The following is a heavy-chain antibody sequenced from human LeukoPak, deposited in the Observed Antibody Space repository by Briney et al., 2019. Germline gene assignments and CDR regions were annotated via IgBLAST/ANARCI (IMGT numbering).Heavy chain of an antibody. CDR3: ARDRGHCDTARCYINWFDP. Sequence: SVKVSCKTSGGALGSYSISWVRQAPGQGLEWMGGIVPTFETANYAQKFQDRLTITADESTDTVYMELSSLTSEDTAVYYCARDRGHCDTARCYINWFDPWGQGTLVTVSP. CDR1: GGALGSYS. J-gene: IGHJ5*02. V-gene: IGHV1-69*13. CDR2: IVPTFETA. D-gene: IGHD5-18*01.